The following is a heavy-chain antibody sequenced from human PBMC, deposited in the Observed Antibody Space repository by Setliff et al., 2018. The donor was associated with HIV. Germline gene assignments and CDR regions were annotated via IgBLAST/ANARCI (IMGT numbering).Heavy chain of an antibody. D-gene: IGHD6-13*01. CDR2: IIPIFGTA. J-gene: IGHJ3*02. CDR3: ARDGSSTWTGVRAFDI. CDR1: GGTFSSYA. V-gene: IGHV1-69*13. Sequence: SVKVSCKASGGTFSSYAITWVRQAPGQGLEWMGGIIPIFGTANYAQKFQGRVTITADESTNTAYMELSSLRPEDTAEYYCARDGSSTWTGVRAFDIWGQGTMVTVSS.